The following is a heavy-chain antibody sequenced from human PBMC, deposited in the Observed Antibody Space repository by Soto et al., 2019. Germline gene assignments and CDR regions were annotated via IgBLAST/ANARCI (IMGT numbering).Heavy chain of an antibody. D-gene: IGHD3-10*01. CDR2: VGRFGNT. CDR1: GFSFPDYD. J-gene: IGHJ4*02. CDR3: AKEGRLRSPAGDYFDS. Sequence: GGSLRLSCYASGFSFPDYDMNWVRQTPGKGLEWVAAVGRFGNTYYRDSVRGRFTISRDDSRNTVYLQMNRLRVEDTAVYFCAKEGRLRSPAGDYFDSWAQGSLVTVSS. V-gene: IGHV3-23*01.